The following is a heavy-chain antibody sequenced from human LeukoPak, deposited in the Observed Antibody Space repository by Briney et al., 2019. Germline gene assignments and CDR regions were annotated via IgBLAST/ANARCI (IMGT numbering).Heavy chain of an antibody. CDR2: INSDGSRT. D-gene: IGHD3-10*01. J-gene: IGHJ4*02. Sequence: GGSLRLSCAASGFTFNSYWMHWVRQVPGKGLVWVSRINSDGSRTNYVDSAKGRFTISRDNAKNTVFLEMNSLGAGDSAVYYCARGNFYSGSGSSPLDYWGQGTLVTVSS. CDR3: ARGNFYSGSGSSPLDY. V-gene: IGHV3-74*01. CDR1: GFTFNSYW.